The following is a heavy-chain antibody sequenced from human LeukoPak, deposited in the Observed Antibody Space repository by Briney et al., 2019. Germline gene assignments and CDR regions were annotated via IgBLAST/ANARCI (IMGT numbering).Heavy chain of an antibody. J-gene: IGHJ3*02. V-gene: IGHV3-33*01. CDR2: MWYDGSNK. CDR3: ARDRRAATAGAFDI. Sequence: GGSLRLSCAASGFTFSSYGMHWVRQAPGKGLEWVAVMWYDGSNKYYADSVKGRFTISRDNSKNTLYLQMNSLRAEDTAVYYCARDRRAATAGAFDIWGQGTMVTVSS. CDR1: GFTFSSYG. D-gene: IGHD6-25*01.